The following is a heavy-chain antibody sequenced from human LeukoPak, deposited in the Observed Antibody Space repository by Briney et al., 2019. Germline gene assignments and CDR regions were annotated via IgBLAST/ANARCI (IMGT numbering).Heavy chain of an antibody. Sequence: RPSETLSLTCTVSGYSISSGYYWGWIRQPPGKGLEWIGSIYHSGTTNYSPSLKSRVTMSVDESKNQFSLKLSSVTAADTAVYYCARASGYSNRYFDYWGQGTLVTVSS. CDR2: IYHSGTT. CDR1: GYSISSGYY. CDR3: ARASGYSNRYFDY. J-gene: IGHJ4*02. V-gene: IGHV4-38-2*02. D-gene: IGHD6-13*01.